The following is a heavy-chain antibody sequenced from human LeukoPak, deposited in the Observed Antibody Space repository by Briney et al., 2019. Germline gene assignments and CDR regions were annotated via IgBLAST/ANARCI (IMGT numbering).Heavy chain of an antibody. J-gene: IGHJ3*02. Sequence: ASVKVSCKGSGYTFTSYDINWVRQATGQGLEWMGWMNPNSGNTGYAQKFQGRVTMTRNTSISTAYMELSSLRSEDTAVYYCARGPEDIAATIGAFDIWGQGTMVTVSS. D-gene: IGHD5-12*01. CDR3: ARGPEDIAATIGAFDI. CDR2: MNPNSGNT. V-gene: IGHV1-8*01. CDR1: GYTFTSYD.